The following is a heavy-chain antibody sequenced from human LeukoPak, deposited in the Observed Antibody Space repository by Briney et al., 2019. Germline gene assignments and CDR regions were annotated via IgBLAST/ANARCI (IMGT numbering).Heavy chain of an antibody. J-gene: IGHJ5*02. CDR3: ARHVTSVWYQTNNWFDP. Sequence: GESLKISCKGSGYSFSSYWIGWVRQMPGKGLEWMGIIYPGDSDTGYSPSFQGQVTISADKSISTAYLQWSSLKASDTAIYYCARHVTSVWYQTNNWFDPWGQGTLVTVSS. CDR1: GYSFSSYW. CDR2: IYPGDSDT. V-gene: IGHV5-51*01. D-gene: IGHD2-2*01.